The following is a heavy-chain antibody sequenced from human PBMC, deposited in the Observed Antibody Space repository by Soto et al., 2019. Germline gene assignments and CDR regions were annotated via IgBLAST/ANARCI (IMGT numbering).Heavy chain of an antibody. Sequence: ASVKVSCKASGYTFTSYAMHWVRQAPGQRLEWMGWINAGNGNTKYSQKFRGRVTITRDTSASTAYMELSSLRSEDTAVYYCARGGLRFLEGPHGRRVVGPWGQGTLVTVSS. CDR2: INAGNGNT. D-gene: IGHD3-3*01. CDR3: ARGGLRFLEGPHGRRVVGP. CDR1: GYTFTSYA. V-gene: IGHV1-3*01. J-gene: IGHJ5*02.